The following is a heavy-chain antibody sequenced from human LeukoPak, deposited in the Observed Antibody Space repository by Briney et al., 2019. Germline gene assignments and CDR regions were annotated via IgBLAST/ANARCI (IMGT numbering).Heavy chain of an antibody. Sequence: GGSLRLSCAASGFTFSSYAMSWVRQAPGKGLEWVSAISASGGSTYYADSVKGRFTISRDNSKNTLYLQMNSLRAEDTAVYYCGKLPSLVVPAAPIFDYWGQGTLVTVSS. J-gene: IGHJ4*02. CDR2: ISASGGST. CDR3: GKLPSLVVPAAPIFDY. D-gene: IGHD2-2*01. V-gene: IGHV3-23*01. CDR1: GFTFSSYA.